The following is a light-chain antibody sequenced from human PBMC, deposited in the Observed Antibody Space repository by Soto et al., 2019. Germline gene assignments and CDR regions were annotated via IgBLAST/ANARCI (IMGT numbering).Light chain of an antibody. J-gene: IGLJ2*01. Sequence: QSVLTQPRSVSGSLGQSVTISCTGTSSDVGGYNYVSWYQQHPGKAPKLMIYDVSKRPSGVPDRFSGSKSGNTASLTISGLQAEDEADYYCCSYAGSYTPVVFGGGTKLTVL. CDR3: CSYAGSYTPVV. CDR1: SSDVGGYNY. V-gene: IGLV2-11*01. CDR2: DVS.